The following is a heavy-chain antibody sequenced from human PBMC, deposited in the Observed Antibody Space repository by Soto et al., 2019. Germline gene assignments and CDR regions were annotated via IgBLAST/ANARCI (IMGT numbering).Heavy chain of an antibody. V-gene: IGHV3-23*01. Sequence: GGSLRLSCAASGFTFSKYALTWVRQSPGKGLEWVSAINSYEHGPYYIDSVRGRFIISRDNSKNMVYLQMNDLRADDSAVYYCARASKQQLVPGYWGQGTLVTVSS. CDR1: GFTFSKYA. D-gene: IGHD6-13*01. J-gene: IGHJ4*02. CDR3: ARASKQQLVPGY. CDR2: INSYEHGP.